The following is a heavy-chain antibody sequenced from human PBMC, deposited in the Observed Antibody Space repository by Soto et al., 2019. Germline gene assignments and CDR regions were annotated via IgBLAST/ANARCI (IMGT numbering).Heavy chain of an antibody. CDR3: ARDSVDKGYYFDY. V-gene: IGHV3-33*01. Sequence: GGSLRLSCAASGFTFSSYGMHWVRQAPGKGLEWVAVIWYDGSNKYYADSVKGRFTISRDNSKNTLYLQMNSLRAEDTAVYYCARDSVDKGYYFDYWGQGTLVTVSS. J-gene: IGHJ4*02. CDR2: IWYDGSNK. CDR1: GFTFSSYG.